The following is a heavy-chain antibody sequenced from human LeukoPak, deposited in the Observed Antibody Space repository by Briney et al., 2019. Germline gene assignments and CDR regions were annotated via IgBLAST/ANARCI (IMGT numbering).Heavy chain of an antibody. J-gene: IGHJ4*02. CDR1: GGSISSYY. Sequence: PSETLSLTCTVSGGSISSYYWSWIRQPAGKGLEWTGRIYTSGSTNYNPSLKSRVTISVDTSKNQFSLKLSSVTAADTAVYYCARLGSWYDFDYWGQGTLVTVSS. CDR3: ARLGSWYDFDY. CDR2: IYTSGST. V-gene: IGHV4-4*07. D-gene: IGHD6-13*01.